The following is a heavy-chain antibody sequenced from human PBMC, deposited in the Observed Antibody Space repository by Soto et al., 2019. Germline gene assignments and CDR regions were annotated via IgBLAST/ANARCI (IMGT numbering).Heavy chain of an antibody. V-gene: IGHV3-23*01. CDR2: ISGSGGST. D-gene: IGHD3-22*01. CDR3: ATGGRRDSSGYYYKYYFDY. J-gene: IGHJ4*02. Sequence: PGGSLRLSCAASGFTFSSYAMSWVRQAPGKGLEWVSAISGSGGSTYYADSVKGRFTISRDNSKNTLYLQMNSLRAEDTAVYYCATGGRRDSSGYYYKYYFDYWGQGTLVTVSP. CDR1: GFTFSSYA.